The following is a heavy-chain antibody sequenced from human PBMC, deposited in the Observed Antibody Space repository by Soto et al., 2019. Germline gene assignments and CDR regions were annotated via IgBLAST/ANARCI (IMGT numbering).Heavy chain of an antibody. V-gene: IGHV1-69*13. CDR2: IIPIFGTA. CDR3: ARDLEGRSSSSANWFDP. D-gene: IGHD6-6*01. CDR1: GGTFSSYA. Sequence: SVKVSCKASGGTFSSYAISWVRQAPGQGLEWMGGIIPIFGTANYAQKFQGRVTITADESTSTAYMELSSLRSEDTAVYYCARDLEGRSSSSANWFDPWGQGTLVTVS. J-gene: IGHJ5*02.